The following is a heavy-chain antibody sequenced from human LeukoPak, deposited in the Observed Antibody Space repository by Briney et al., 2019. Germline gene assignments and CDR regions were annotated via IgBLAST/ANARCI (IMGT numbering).Heavy chain of an antibody. J-gene: IGHJ4*02. V-gene: IGHV3-30-3*01. CDR3: ARAGYCSGGSCYDIDY. CDR1: GFTFSAFA. CDR2: ISYDGSSK. Sequence: GGSLRLSCAASGFTFSAFAMHWVRQTPGKGLEWVAVISYDGSSKYYADSVKGRFTISRDNSKNTVYLQMNSLRAEDTAVYYCARAGYCSGGSCYDIDYWGQGTLATVSS. D-gene: IGHD2-15*01.